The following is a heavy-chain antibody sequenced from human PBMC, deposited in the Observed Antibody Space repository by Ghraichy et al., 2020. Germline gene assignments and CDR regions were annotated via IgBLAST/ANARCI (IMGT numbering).Heavy chain of an antibody. CDR1: GFSFSDYS. V-gene: IGHV3-48*01. Sequence: SLKVSCEGSGFSFSDYSMIWVRLTPRKALEWVSYITGSSITIFYTDSVKGRFTISRDNAKNSLYLQMNSLRAEDTAVYYCARLPLPRRAAVGDWYFDLWGRGTLVTVSS. D-gene: IGHD6-13*01. CDR2: ITGSSITI. CDR3: ARLPLPRRAAVGDWYFDL. J-gene: IGHJ2*01.